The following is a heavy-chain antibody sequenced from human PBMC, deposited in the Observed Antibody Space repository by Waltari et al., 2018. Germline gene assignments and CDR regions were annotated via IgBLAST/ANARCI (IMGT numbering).Heavy chain of an antibody. V-gene: IGHV4-31*03. J-gene: IGHJ4*02. CDR2: IYYTGET. CDR1: GGSISSGGYY. CDR3: ARRGAYFFDY. Sequence: QVQMQESGPGLVKPSQTLSLTCTVSGGSISSGGYYWSWNRQHPGKGLEWMGYIYYTGETSYNPSRTSRVAISIAPSKSPFSLDLGTVTAADTAVYYCARRGAYFFDYWGRGTLVTVSS. D-gene: IGHD3-16*01.